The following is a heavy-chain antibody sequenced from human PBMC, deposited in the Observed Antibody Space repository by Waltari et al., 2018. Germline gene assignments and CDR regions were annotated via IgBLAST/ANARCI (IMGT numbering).Heavy chain of an antibody. CDR2: INSDGSST. D-gene: IGHD6-19*01. Sequence: EVQLVESGGGFVQPGGSLRLSCAASGFTFSSYWMNWVRQAPGKGLVWVSRINSDGSSTSYADSVKGRFTISRDNAKNTLYLQMNSLRAEDTAVYYCARVGVGSSGWLDHWGQGTLVTVSS. V-gene: IGHV3-74*01. CDR1: GFTFSSYW. J-gene: IGHJ4*02. CDR3: ARVGVGSSGWLDH.